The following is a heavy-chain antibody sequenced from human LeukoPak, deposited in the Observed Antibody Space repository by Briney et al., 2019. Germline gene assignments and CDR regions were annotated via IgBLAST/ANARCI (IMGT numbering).Heavy chain of an antibody. D-gene: IGHD3-22*01. CDR2: ISSSSPYI. CDR1: GFTFSSYN. J-gene: IGHJ4*02. CDR3: ARSDYYDSSGYYGNFDY. V-gene: IGHV3-21*01. Sequence: GGSPRLSCAASGFTFSSYNMNWVRQAPGKGLEWVSSISSSSPYIHYADSVKGRFTISRDNAKNSLYLQMNSLRAEDTAVYYCARSDYYDSSGYYGNFDYWGQGTLVTVTS.